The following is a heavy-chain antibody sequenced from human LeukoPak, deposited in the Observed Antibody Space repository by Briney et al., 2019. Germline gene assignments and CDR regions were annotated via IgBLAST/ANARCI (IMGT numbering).Heavy chain of an antibody. CDR1: GYSIRSGDY. J-gene: IGHJ4*02. V-gene: IGHV4-4*07. Sequence: SETLSLTCTVSGYSIRSGDYWSWIRQPAGKGLEWIGRISTSGSTNYNPSLKSRVTMSVDTSKNQFSLMLSSVTAADTAVYYCTRDSSGYDWFYDYWGQGTLVTVSS. D-gene: IGHD5-12*01. CDR2: ISTSGST. CDR3: TRDSSGYDWFYDY.